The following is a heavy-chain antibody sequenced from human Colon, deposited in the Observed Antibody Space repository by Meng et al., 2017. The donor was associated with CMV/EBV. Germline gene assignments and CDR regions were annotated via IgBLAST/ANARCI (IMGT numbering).Heavy chain of an antibody. CDR1: GASMSGTSYY. CDR2: FFAGGNT. Sequence: SGASMSGTSYYWGWFRQPPGKGLEWIGSFFAGGNTYYNPSLRGRVTISTDAPNNRFSLSLTSMTAADTVIYFCARDTGLGSTTSSYWGQGTLVTVSS. J-gene: IGHJ4*02. V-gene: IGHV4-39*07. D-gene: IGHD2/OR15-2a*01. CDR3: ARDTGLGSTTSSY.